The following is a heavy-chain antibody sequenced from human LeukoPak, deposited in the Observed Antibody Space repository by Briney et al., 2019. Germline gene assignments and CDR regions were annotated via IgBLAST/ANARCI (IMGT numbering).Heavy chain of an antibody. CDR2: IIPIFGTA. Sequence: ASVKVSCKASGGTFSSYPISWVRQAPGQGLEWMGGIIPIFGTANYAQRFQGRVTITADKSTSTAYMELSSLRSEDTAVYYCAKDKGGEDVLLWFGEPSGFDYWGQGTLVTVSS. V-gene: IGHV1-69*06. J-gene: IGHJ4*02. D-gene: IGHD3-10*01. CDR3: AKDKGGEDVLLWFGEPSGFDY. CDR1: GGTFSSYP.